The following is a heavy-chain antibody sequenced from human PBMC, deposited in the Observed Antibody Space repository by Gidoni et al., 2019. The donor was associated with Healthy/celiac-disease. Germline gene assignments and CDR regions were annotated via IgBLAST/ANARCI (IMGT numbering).Heavy chain of an antibody. J-gene: IGHJ4*02. V-gene: IGHV1-18*04. Sequence: QVQLKQSGAEVKKPGPSVTVSCKASGYTFTNYGINWVQQAPGQGLELMGYISGYNGNTNYAQNLQDRVTMTTDTSTSTAYMELRSLRSDDTAVYYCARERAAAGLIDYWGQGTLVTVSS. D-gene: IGHD6-13*01. CDR2: ISGYNGNT. CDR1: GYTFTNYG. CDR3: ARERAAAGLIDY.